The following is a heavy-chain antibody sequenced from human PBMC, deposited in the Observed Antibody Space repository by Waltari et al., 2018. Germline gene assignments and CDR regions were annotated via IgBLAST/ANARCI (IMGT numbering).Heavy chain of an antibody. CDR1: GFTFSNTW. CDR3: TRGGDDSSWYWRN. D-gene: IGHD6-13*01. V-gene: IGHV3-7*01. CDR2: INQDGRGK. Sequence: EVQLVESGGGLVQPGGSLRLSCAASGFTFSNTWMTWVRQAPGRGLEWVANINQDGRGKYSVESVKGRFTISRDNAKNSLYLQLNSLRADDTAVYYCTRGGDDSSWYWRNWGQGTLVTVSS. J-gene: IGHJ4*02.